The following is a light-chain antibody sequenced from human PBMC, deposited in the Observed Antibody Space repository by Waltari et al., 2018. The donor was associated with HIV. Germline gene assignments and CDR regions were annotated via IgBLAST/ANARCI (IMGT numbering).Light chain of an antibody. Sequence: QSALTQPASVSGSPGQSITIPCTGTSSYVGGYNYVSWYQQHPGKAPKPMIYDVSNRPSGVSNRFSGSKSGNTASLTISGLQAEDEADYYCSSYTSSSPYAFGTGTKVTVL. J-gene: IGLJ1*01. V-gene: IGLV2-14*03. CDR3: SSYTSSSPYA. CDR2: DVS. CDR1: SSYVGGYNY.